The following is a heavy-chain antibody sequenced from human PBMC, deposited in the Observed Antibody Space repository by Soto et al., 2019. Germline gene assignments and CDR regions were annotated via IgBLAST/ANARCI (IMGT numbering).Heavy chain of an antibody. CDR1: GFTFSGYG. J-gene: IGHJ4*02. CDR2: ISYYGTNE. Sequence: QVQLVESGGGVVQPGRSLRLSCEASGFTFSGYGMHWVRQAPGKGLEWVAVISYYGTNEYYEDSVKGRFTISRDNSKNILYRQMNSLRIEGTAVYFWAKEDPSGRYPLAYWGQGCQVTVSS. D-gene: IGHD1-26*01. V-gene: IGHV3-30*18. CDR3: AKEDPSGRYPLAY.